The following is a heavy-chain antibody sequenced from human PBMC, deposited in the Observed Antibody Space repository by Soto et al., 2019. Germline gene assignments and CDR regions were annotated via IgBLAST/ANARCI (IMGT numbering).Heavy chain of an antibody. CDR1: GFTFSSYA. CDR3: ARGGCSGGSCYWYFDL. CDR2: ISYDGSNK. Sequence: GGSLRLSCAASGFTFSSYAMHWVRQAPGKGLEWVAVISYDGSNKYYADSVKGRFTISRDNSKNTLYLQMNSLRAEDTAVYYCARGGCSGGSCYWYFDLWGRGTLVTVSS. D-gene: IGHD2-15*01. J-gene: IGHJ2*01. V-gene: IGHV3-30-3*01.